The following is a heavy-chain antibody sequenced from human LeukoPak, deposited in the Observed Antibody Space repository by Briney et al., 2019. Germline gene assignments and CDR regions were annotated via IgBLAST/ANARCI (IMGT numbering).Heavy chain of an antibody. J-gene: IGHJ3*02. CDR2: ISYDGSNK. CDR1: GFTFSSYA. V-gene: IGHV3-30-3*01. D-gene: IGHD1-26*01. Sequence: GGSLRLSCAASGFTFSSYAMHWVRQAPGKGLEWVAVISYDGSNKYYADSVKGRFTISRDNSKNTLYLQMNSLRAEDTAVYYCARAQGASGSFSSLDAFDIWGQGTMVTVSS. CDR3: ARAQGASGSFSSLDAFDI.